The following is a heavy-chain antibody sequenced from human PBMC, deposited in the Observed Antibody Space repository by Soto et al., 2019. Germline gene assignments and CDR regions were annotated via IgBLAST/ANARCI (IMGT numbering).Heavy chain of an antibody. V-gene: IGHV3-15*01. J-gene: IGHJ3*01. Sequence: EMQLVEAGGGFIKPGGSLRLSCAGSGFIFANTWINWVRQAPGKGLEWVGRIKSQADGGTADYAAPVEGRFTISRDDSKNTLYLDMKSLKTEDTAVYYGTILMTMLTGGDPFDLWGQGTKVTVSS. CDR1: GFIFANTW. D-gene: IGHD1-26*01. CDR2: IKSQADGGTA. CDR3: TILMTMLTGGDPFDL.